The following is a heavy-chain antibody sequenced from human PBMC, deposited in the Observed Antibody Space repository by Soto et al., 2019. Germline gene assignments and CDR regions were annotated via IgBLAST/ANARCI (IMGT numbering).Heavy chain of an antibody. V-gene: IGHV3-30*09. D-gene: IGHD3-16*01. J-gene: IGHJ4*02. Sequence: QVQLVESGGGVVQPGSSLRLSCAGSGFTFSSYAMHWVRRAPGKGLEWMAVMSYDGSNKYYADSVKGRFAISRDNSKNTLYLQMNSLRPEDTALYYCARDGGACWGQGTLVIVSS. CDR3: ARDGGAC. CDR2: MSYDGSNK. CDR1: GFTFSSYA.